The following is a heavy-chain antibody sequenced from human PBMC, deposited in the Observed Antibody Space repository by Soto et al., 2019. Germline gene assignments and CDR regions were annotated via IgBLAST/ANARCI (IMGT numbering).Heavy chain of an antibody. Sequence: LSLTFTVSCGSTSIDNYWIWIRQPPGKGLEWIGHIYYSGNTDYNPSLKSRLAMSIDTSKNQFSLKLSSVTAADTAVYFCAREGGESSDGLYYFDSWGQGSLVTVSS. D-gene: IGHD3-16*01. CDR2: IYYSGNT. J-gene: IGHJ4*02. CDR3: AREGGESSDGLYYFDS. CDR1: CGSTSIDNY. V-gene: IGHV4-30-4*01.